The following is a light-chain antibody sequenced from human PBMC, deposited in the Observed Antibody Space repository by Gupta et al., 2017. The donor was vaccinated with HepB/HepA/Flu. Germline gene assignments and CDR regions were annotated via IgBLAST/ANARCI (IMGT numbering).Light chain of an antibody. CDR2: DDN. V-gene: IGLV3-21*03. CDR3: QVWDSSSDHPV. Sequence: SYVLTQPPSVPVAPGKTARITCGGNNIGSKSVNWYQQKPGPAPVLVVYDDNDRPSGIPERFSGSNSGTTATLTIXRXQAEDEXDYYCQVWDSSSDHPVFGGGTKLTVL. CDR1: NIGSKS. J-gene: IGLJ2*01.